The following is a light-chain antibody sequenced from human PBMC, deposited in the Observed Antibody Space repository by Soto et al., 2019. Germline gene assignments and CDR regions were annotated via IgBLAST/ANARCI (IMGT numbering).Light chain of an antibody. V-gene: IGLV1-51*01. J-gene: IGLJ2*01. Sequence: QSVLTQPPSVSAARGQKVTISCSGSSSNIGNNYVSWYQSLPGTAPKLLIYDNNERPSGIPDRFSGSKSGTSATLGITGLQTGDEADYYCGKWDSSLSVGVFGGGTKLTVL. CDR1: SSNIGNNY. CDR2: DNN. CDR3: GKWDSSLSVGV.